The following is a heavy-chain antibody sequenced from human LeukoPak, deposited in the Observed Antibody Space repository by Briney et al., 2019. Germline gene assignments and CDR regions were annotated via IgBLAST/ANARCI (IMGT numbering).Heavy chain of an antibody. Sequence: GGSLRLSCAASGFTFSSYAMHWVRQAPGKGLEYVSAISSNGGSTYYANSVKGRFTISRDNSKNTLYLQMGSLRAEDMAVYYCAREARAGATVVTEDAFDIWGQGTMVTVSS. CDR2: ISSNGGST. CDR3: AREARAGATVVTEDAFDI. V-gene: IGHV3-64*01. D-gene: IGHD4-23*01. J-gene: IGHJ3*02. CDR1: GFTFSSYA.